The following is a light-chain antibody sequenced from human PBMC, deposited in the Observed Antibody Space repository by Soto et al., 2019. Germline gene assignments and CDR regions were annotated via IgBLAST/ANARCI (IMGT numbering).Light chain of an antibody. Sequence: DVHMTQSPSSLSASLGDIVTLPXRARKSTGVYVNWHQQHRGXAPKXXXYAXSSLQRGGPSRLSGSGSVTDFTLTISSLQPEDFATYYCQQSYSTPSTFGQGTRLEI. J-gene: IGKJ5*01. CDR2: AXS. CDR1: KSTGVY. CDR3: QQSYSTPST. V-gene: IGKV1-39*01.